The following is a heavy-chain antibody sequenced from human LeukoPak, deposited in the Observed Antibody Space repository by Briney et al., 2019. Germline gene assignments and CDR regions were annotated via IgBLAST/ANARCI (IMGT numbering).Heavy chain of an antibody. V-gene: IGHV3-21*01. CDR3: ATYPTGRFDP. J-gene: IGHJ5*02. CDR2: ISSSSSYI. D-gene: IGHD2-8*02. CDR1: GLTFSSYT. Sequence: GGSLRLSCAASGLTFSSYTMNWVRQAPGKGLEWVSSISSSSSYIYYADSVKGRFTISRDNAKNSLYLQMNSLRAEDTAVYYCATYPTGRFDPWGQGTLVTVSS.